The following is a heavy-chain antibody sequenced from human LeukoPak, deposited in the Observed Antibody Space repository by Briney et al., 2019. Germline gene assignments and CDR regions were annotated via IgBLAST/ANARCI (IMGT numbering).Heavy chain of an antibody. D-gene: IGHD5-18*01. CDR1: GFTFSNYS. Sequence: GGSLRLSCAASGFTFSNYSMNWVRQAPGKGLEWVSSISSSNYIYYADSMKGRFTISRDNAKNSLYLQMNTLRAEDTAVYYCARDLDMDTTYFDFWGQGTLVTVSS. CDR3: ARDLDMDTTYFDF. J-gene: IGHJ4*02. CDR2: ISSSNYI. V-gene: IGHV3-21*01.